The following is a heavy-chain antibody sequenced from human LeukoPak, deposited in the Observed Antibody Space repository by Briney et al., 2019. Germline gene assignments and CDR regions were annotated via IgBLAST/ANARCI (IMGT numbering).Heavy chain of an antibody. V-gene: IGHV3-74*01. CDR3: ATEYPQGALDYDFWSGFDY. CDR1: GLTFSNQW. J-gene: IGHJ4*02. Sequence: GGSLRLSCVVSGLTFSNQWMHWVRQAPGKGLVWVSHIINEGSDTRYADSVKGRFTISRDNSKNTLYLQMNSLRAEDTAVYYCATEYPQGALDYDFWSGFDYWGQGTLVTVSS. CDR2: IINEGSDT. D-gene: IGHD3-3*01.